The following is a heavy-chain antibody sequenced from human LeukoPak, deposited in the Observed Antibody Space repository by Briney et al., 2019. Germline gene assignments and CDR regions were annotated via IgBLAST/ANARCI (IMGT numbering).Heavy chain of an antibody. D-gene: IGHD2-2*01. J-gene: IGHJ6*02. Sequence: GGSLRLSCAASGFTFSSYAMSWVRQTPGKGLEWVSGISGSGDSTYYADAVKGRFTISRDNSKNTLYLQMNSLRAEDTAVYYCAREVGSTLIYYYYYGMDVWGQGTTVTVSS. CDR2: ISGSGDST. CDR1: GFTFSSYA. CDR3: AREVGSTLIYYYYYGMDV. V-gene: IGHV3-23*01.